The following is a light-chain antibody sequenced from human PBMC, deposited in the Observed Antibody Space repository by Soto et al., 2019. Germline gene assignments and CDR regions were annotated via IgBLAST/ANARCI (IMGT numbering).Light chain of an antibody. Sequence: DIQMTQSPSTLPASIGDRVTITCRASQSISSWLAWYQQKPRKPPKLLIYKASSLEAGVPSRFSGSGSGTEITITISSLQPDDFATYYCQQYNSYSRWAFGQGTKVEIK. J-gene: IGKJ1*01. CDR3: QQYNSYSRWA. V-gene: IGKV1-5*03. CDR2: KAS. CDR1: QSISSW.